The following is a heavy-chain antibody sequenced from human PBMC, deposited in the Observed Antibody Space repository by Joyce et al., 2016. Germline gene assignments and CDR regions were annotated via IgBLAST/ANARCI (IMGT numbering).Heavy chain of an antibody. D-gene: IGHD3-16*02. CDR3: AVTFGGIIVIGPSLNY. CDR2: INYTGST. J-gene: IGHJ4*02. Sequence: QVQLQQWGAGLLKPSETLSLNCAVYGGSVSGFYWSWIRQPPGKGLEWIGEINYTGSTKYNPSLKSRVSISADKPQNQFSLKLRSVTAADTAVYYCAVTFGGIIVIGPSLNYWGQGTLVTVSS. V-gene: IGHV4-34*01. CDR1: GGSVSGFY.